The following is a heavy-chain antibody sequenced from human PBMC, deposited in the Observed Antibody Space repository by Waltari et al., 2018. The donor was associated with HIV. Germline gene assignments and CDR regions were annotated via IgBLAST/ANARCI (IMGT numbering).Heavy chain of an antibody. CDR3: ARDFLVYNWFDP. D-gene: IGHD3-3*01. Sequence: QLQLQESGPGLVKPSETLSLTCTVSGGSISSSSYYWGWIRQPPWKGLEWFGSIYYRWSTYSNPSLKSRVTVSLDTSKSQFSLKLCSVTAADTAVYYCARDFLVYNWFDPWGQGTLVTVSS. V-gene: IGHV4-39*07. CDR1: GGSISSSSYY. CDR2: IYYRWST. J-gene: IGHJ5*02.